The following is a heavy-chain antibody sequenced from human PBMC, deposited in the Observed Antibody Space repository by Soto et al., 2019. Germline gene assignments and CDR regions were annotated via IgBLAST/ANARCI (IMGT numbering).Heavy chain of an antibody. J-gene: IGHJ4*02. Sequence: EVQLVESGGGLVQPGRSLRLSCAASGFTSDDHGMHWVRQAPGKGLEWVSGIILSSGHIDYADSVKGRFTISRDNAKNSLYLQMNILRTEDTALYYCARESEDLTSNFDYWGQGTLVTVSS. V-gene: IGHV3-9*02. CDR3: ARESEDLTSNFDY. CDR1: GFTSDDHG. CDR2: IILSSGHI.